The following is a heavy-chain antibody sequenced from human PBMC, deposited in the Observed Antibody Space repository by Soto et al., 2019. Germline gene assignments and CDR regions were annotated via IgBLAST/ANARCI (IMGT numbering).Heavy chain of an antibody. CDR3: AGATYCGGDCYSLFAFDI. CDR1: GGTFSSYA. V-gene: IGHV1-69*01. J-gene: IGHJ3*02. D-gene: IGHD2-21*02. Sequence: QVQLVQTGAEVKKPGSSVKVSCKASGGTFSSYAISWVRQAPGQGLEWMGGIIPIFGTANYAQKFQGRVTITADESTSTAYMELRSLRSEDTAVYYCAGATYCGGDCYSLFAFDIWGQGTMVTVSS. CDR2: IIPIFGTA.